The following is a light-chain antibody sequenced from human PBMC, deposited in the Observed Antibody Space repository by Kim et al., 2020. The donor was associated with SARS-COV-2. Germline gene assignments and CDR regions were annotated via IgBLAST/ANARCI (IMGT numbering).Light chain of an antibody. Sequence: GQSVTSSCSGSSSDVGGSNYVSWYQQHPGKAPKLMIYDVHKRPSGVPDRYSGSKSGNTASLTISGLRAEDEADYHCCSYAGRYTVVFGGGTQLTVL. CDR1: SSDVGGSNY. CDR3: CSYAGRYTVV. CDR2: DVH. V-gene: IGLV2-11*01. J-gene: IGLJ2*01.